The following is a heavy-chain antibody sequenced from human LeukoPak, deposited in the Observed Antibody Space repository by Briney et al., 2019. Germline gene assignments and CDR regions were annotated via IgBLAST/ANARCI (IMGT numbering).Heavy chain of an antibody. CDR2: INHGGST. J-gene: IGHJ3*02. Sequence: SETLSLTCAVYGGSFSGDFWSWIRQSPGKGLEWIGEINHGGSTTYNPSLKSRVTISVDTSKNQFSLKLSSVTAAETAVYFCARGVNNWNIDVFDIWGQGTMVTVSS. CDR1: GGSFSGDF. D-gene: IGHD1/OR15-1a*01. V-gene: IGHV4-34*01. CDR3: ARGVNNWNIDVFDI.